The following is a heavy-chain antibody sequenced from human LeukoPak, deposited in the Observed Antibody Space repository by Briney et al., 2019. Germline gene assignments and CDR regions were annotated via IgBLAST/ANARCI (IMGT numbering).Heavy chain of an antibody. J-gene: IGHJ4*02. D-gene: IGHD3-10*01. Sequence: PGESLRLSCTASGLTFSIYSMNWVRQAPGKGLEWVAVISYDGSNKYYADSVKGRFTISRDNSKNTLYLQMNSLRAEDTAVYYCASGGDYLDYWGQGTLVTVSS. CDR2: ISYDGSNK. CDR3: ASGGDYLDY. V-gene: IGHV3-30*03. CDR1: GLTFSIYS.